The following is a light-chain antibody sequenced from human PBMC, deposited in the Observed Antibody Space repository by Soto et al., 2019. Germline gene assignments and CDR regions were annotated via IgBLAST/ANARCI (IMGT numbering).Light chain of an antibody. V-gene: IGKV3-11*01. J-gene: IGKJ4*01. CDR2: DAS. Sequence: EIVLTQSPATLSLSPGDRATLSCRASQSVSSYLAWYQQKPGQAPRLLIYDASNRATGIPARFSGSGSGTDFTLTITTLETEDFAVYYSQQRSNWPSTFGGGTKVEIK. CDR1: QSVSSY. CDR3: QQRSNWPST.